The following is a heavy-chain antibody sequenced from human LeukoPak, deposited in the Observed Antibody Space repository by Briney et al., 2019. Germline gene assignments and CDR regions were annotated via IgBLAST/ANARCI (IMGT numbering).Heavy chain of an antibody. Sequence: ASVTVSCKASGYTFTSYYLHWVRQAPGQGLEWMGIINPSAGSTSYAQKFQGRVTMTRDTSTSTVYMELSSLRSEDTAVYYCARDLGGDYFDFWGQGTLVTVSS. D-gene: IGHD4-17*01. V-gene: IGHV1-46*01. J-gene: IGHJ4*02. CDR3: ARDLGGDYFDF. CDR2: INPSAGST. CDR1: GYTFTSYY.